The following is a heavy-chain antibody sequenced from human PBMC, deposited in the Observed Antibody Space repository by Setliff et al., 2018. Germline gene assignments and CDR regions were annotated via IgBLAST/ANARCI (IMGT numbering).Heavy chain of an antibody. J-gene: IGHJ4*02. V-gene: IGHV4-39*01. Sequence: PSETLSLTCSVSGGSITSRSYYWGWIRQSPGKGLEWLGTIYYSGTTYYNSSLRSRVSISTDTSKNEISLRLSSVTAADTAVYYCASGYCSGTSCYDYWGQGTLVTVSS. CDR1: GGSITSRSYY. CDR2: IYYSGTT. CDR3: ASGYCSGTSCYDY. D-gene: IGHD2-2*03.